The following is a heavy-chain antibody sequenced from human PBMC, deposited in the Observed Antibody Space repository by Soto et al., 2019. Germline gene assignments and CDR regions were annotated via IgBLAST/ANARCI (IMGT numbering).Heavy chain of an antibody. V-gene: IGHV3-48*02. CDR1: GFTFSNAW. D-gene: IGHD5-18*01. J-gene: IGHJ5*02. CDR3: ARSGYISGYLLLDH. Sequence: GGSLILSCAASGFTFSNAWMTWVRQAPGKGLEWVSYISSSSSTIYYADSVKGRFTISRDNAKNSLYLQMNSLRDEDTAMYYCARSGYISGYLLLDHWGQGTLVTVSS. CDR2: ISSSSSTI.